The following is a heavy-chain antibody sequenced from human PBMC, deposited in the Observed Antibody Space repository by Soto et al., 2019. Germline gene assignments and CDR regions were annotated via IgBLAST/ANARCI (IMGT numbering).Heavy chain of an antibody. CDR1: GFSFSSGGVG. D-gene: IGHD2-15*01. Sequence: QIALKESGPTLVKPTQTLTLTCTFSGFSFSSGGVGVGWLRQPPGKALEWLALIHWDGDIYYSPSLKTRLTITKASSRDQIVLTMTNMDPADTATYYCAHRLSTPTPNFYYYRGMDVWGHGTTVTVS. J-gene: IGHJ6*02. CDR3: AHRLSTPTPNFYYYRGMDV. CDR2: IHWDGDI. V-gene: IGHV2-5*02.